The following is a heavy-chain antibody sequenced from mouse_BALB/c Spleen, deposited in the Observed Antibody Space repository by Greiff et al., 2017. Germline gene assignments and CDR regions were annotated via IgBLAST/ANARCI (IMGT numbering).Heavy chain of an antibody. Sequence: VQLKESGPGLVKPSQSLSLTCTVTGYSITSDYAWNWIRQFPGNKLEWMGYISYSGSTSYNPSLKSRISITRDTSKNQFFLQLNSVTTEDTATYYCAREGTGWFAYWGQGTLVTVSA. V-gene: IGHV3-2*02. CDR3: AREGTGWFAY. J-gene: IGHJ3*01. CDR1: GYSITSDYA. D-gene: IGHD4-1*01. CDR2: ISYSGST.